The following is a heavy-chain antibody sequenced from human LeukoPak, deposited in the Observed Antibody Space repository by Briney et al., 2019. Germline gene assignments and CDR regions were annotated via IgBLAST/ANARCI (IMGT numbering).Heavy chain of an antibody. CDR3: ARGRLCSSTSRYSVWFDP. CDR2: INHSGST. V-gene: IGHV4-34*01. CDR1: GGSFSGYY. Sequence: SETLSLTCAVYGGSFSGYYWSWIRQPPGKGLEWIGEINHSGSTNYNPSLKSRVTISVDTSKNQFSLKLSSVTAADTAVYYCARGRLCSSTSRYSVWFDPWGQGTLVTVSS. D-gene: IGHD2-2*01. J-gene: IGHJ5*02.